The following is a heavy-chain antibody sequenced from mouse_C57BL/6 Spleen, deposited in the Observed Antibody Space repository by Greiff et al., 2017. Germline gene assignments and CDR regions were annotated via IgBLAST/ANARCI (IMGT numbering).Heavy chain of an antibody. D-gene: IGHD2-4*01. Sequence: VQLQESGPELVKPGASVKISCKASGYAFSSSWMNWVKQRPGKGLEWIGRIYPGDGDTNYNGKFKGKATLTADKSSSTAYMQRSSLTSEDSAVYFCARAYYDYDDFDYWGQGTTLTVSS. CDR2: IYPGDGDT. CDR1: GYAFSSSW. J-gene: IGHJ2*01. V-gene: IGHV1-82*01. CDR3: ARAYYDYDDFDY.